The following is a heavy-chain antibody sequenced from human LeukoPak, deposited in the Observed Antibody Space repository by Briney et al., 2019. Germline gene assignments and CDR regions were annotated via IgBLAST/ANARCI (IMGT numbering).Heavy chain of an antibody. J-gene: IGHJ6*02. V-gene: IGHV3-21*04. D-gene: IGHD4/OR15-4a*01. Sequence: XGSLXXXXAASGFTFSSYSMNWVRQAPGKGLEWVSSISSSSSYIYYSESVKGRFTISKDNAQNSLYLEMERLRAEETAVYYCARDMTPVKFDYVDDPSAMDVWGQGTTVTVSS. CDR1: GFTFSSYS. CDR3: ARDMTPVKFDYVDDPSAMDV. CDR2: ISSSSSYI.